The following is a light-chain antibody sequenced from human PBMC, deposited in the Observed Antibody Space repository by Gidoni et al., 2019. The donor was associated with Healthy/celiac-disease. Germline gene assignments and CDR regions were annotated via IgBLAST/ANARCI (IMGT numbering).Light chain of an antibody. V-gene: IGKV1-8*01. CDR3: QQYYSYPYIT. CDR2: AAS. Sequence: AIRMTQSPSSFSASTGDRVTITCRASQGISSYLAWYQQKPGKAPKLLIYAASTLQSGVPSRFSGSGSGTDFTLTISCLQSEDFATYYCQQYYSYPYITFXPXTKVGIK. J-gene: IGKJ3*01. CDR1: QGISSY.